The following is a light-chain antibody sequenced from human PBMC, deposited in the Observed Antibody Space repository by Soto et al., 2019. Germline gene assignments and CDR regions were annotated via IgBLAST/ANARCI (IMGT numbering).Light chain of an antibody. J-gene: IGKJ1*01. CDR3: LQYDTWPPGT. V-gene: IGKV3-15*01. Sequence: IFMTQSPATLSVSPGGRATLSCRASEDVSSKLAWYQQKPGLPPRLVIYDASTRATGIPGRFSGSGSGKDFTLTISGLQSEDFAIYYRLQYDTWPPGTFGQGTKVEI. CDR2: DAS. CDR1: EDVSSK.